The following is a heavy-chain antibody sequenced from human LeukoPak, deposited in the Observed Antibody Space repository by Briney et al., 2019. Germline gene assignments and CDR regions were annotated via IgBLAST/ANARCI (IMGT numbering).Heavy chain of an antibody. CDR1: GYTFTGYY. CDR3: ARGDCSTISCPFDP. D-gene: IGHD2-2*01. V-gene: IGHV1-2*02. Sequence: ASVKVSCKASGYTFTGYYIHWVRQAPGQGLEWMGWISPNSGGTKYAQNFQGRATMTRDTSISTAYMELNRLRSDDTAVYYCARGDCSTISCPFDPWGQGTLVTVSS. J-gene: IGHJ5*02. CDR2: ISPNSGGT.